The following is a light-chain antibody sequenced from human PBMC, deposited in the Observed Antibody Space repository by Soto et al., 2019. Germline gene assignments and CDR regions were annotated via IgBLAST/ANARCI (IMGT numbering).Light chain of an antibody. Sequence: SYELTQPPSVSVAPGKTARITCGGNNIGSKSVHWYQQKPGQAPVLVIYYDSDRPSGIPERFSGSNSGNTATLTISGVEAGDEADYYCQVWDSSSDHHVVFGGGTQLTVL. CDR2: YDS. J-gene: IGLJ2*01. CDR1: NIGSKS. CDR3: QVWDSSSDHHVV. V-gene: IGLV3-21*04.